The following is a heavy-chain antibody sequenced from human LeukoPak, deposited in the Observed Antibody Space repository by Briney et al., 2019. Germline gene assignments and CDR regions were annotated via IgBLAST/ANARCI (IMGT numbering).Heavy chain of an antibody. CDR1: GFTFSSYG. J-gene: IGHJ4*02. D-gene: IGHD2-2*01. Sequence: PGGSLRLSCAASGFTFSSYGMHWVRQAPGKGLEWVAVIWYDGSNKCYADSVKGRFTISRDNSKNTLYLQMNSLRAEDTAVYYCARSQYQLLHFDYWGQGTLVTVSS. CDR2: IWYDGSNK. V-gene: IGHV3-33*01. CDR3: ARSQYQLLHFDY.